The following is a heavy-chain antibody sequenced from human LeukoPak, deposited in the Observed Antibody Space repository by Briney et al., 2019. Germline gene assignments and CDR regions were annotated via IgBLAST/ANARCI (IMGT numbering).Heavy chain of an antibody. D-gene: IGHD3-10*01. Sequence: PGGSLRLSCAAPGFTFSSFAMTWVRQAPGKGLEWVSSISGSGGSTYYADSVQGRFTISRDNSKNTLYLQMNSLRAEDTAVYYCAKYLGSGTSFDDWGQGTLVTVSS. V-gene: IGHV3-23*01. CDR1: GFTFSSFA. CDR2: ISGSGGST. CDR3: AKYLGSGTSFDD. J-gene: IGHJ4*02.